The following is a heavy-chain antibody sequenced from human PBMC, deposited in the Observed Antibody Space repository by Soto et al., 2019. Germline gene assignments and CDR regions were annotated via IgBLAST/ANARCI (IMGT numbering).Heavy chain of an antibody. CDR1: GGTFSSYA. CDR3: ARAITMIVVVTGGFDP. V-gene: IGHV1-69*13. D-gene: IGHD3-22*01. Sequence: SVKVSCKTSGGTFSSYAISWVRQAPGQGLEWMGGIIPIFGTANYAQKFQGRVTITADESTSTAYMELSSLRSEDTAVYYCARAITMIVVVTGGFDPWGQGTLVTVSS. J-gene: IGHJ5*02. CDR2: IIPIFGTA.